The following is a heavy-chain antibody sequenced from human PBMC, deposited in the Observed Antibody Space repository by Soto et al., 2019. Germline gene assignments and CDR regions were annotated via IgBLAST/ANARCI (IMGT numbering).Heavy chain of an antibody. CDR3: AKDISTGPVDYYFDH. Sequence: LRLSCAASGFTFSNYGMHWVRQAPGKGLEWVAVLSDDGRNKHYADSVKGRFTISRDNSRNTLYLQMNSLRAEDTAMYYCAKDISTGPVDYYFDHWGQGTLVTVSS. CDR1: GFTFSNYG. V-gene: IGHV3-30*18. J-gene: IGHJ4*02. D-gene: IGHD2-8*02. CDR2: LSDDGRNK.